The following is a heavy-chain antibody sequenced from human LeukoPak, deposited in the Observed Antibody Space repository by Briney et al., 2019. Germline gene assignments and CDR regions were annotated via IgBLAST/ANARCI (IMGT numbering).Heavy chain of an antibody. V-gene: IGHV1-3*01. J-gene: IGHJ4*02. CDR2: INAGNGNT. D-gene: IGHD1-26*01. CDR1: GYTFTSYA. Sequence: GASVKVSCKASGYTFTSYAMHWVRQAPGQRLEWMGWINAGNGNTKYSQKFQGRVTITRDTSASTAYMELSSLRSEDTAVYYCAREGRVQSGSYFRGADYWGQGTLVTVSS. CDR3: AREGRVQSGSYFRGADY.